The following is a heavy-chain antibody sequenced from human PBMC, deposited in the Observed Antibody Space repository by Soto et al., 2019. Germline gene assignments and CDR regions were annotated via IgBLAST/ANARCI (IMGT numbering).Heavy chain of an antibody. V-gene: IGHV1-69*13. CDR3: ARGAKHIVVVTAKYAFDI. D-gene: IGHD2-21*02. CDR1: GGTFSSYA. J-gene: IGHJ3*02. Sequence: ASVKVSCKASGGTFSSYAISWVRQAPGQGLEWMGGIIPIFGTANYAQKFQGRVTITADESTSTAYMELSSLRSEDTAVYYCARGAKHIVVVTAKYAFDIWGQGTMVTVSS. CDR2: IIPIFGTA.